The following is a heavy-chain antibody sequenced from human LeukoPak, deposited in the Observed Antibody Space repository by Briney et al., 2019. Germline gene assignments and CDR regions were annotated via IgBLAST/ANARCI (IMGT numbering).Heavy chain of an antibody. CDR3: AKIPHYYDSSGYSCYFDY. J-gene: IGHJ4*02. CDR1: GFTYSSYA. CDR2: ISGSGGST. Sequence: PGGSLRLSCAASGFTYSSYAMSWVRQAPGKGLELVSAISGSGGSTYYADSVKGRFTISRDNSKNTLYLQMNSLRAEDTAVYYCAKIPHYYDSSGYSCYFDYWGQGTLVTVSS. V-gene: IGHV3-23*01. D-gene: IGHD3-22*01.